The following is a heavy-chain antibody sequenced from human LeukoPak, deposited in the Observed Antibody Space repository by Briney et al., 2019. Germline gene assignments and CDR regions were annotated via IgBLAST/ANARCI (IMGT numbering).Heavy chain of an antibody. V-gene: IGHV4-59*01. D-gene: IGHD3-22*01. Sequence: PSETLSLTCTVSGGSISSYYWSWIRQPPGKGLEWIGYIYYSGSTNYNPSLKSRATISVDTSKNQFSLKLSSVTAADTAVYYCARGAHYYDSSGYYYTFDYWGQGTLVTVSS. CDR3: ARGAHYYDSSGYYYTFDY. CDR2: IYYSGST. J-gene: IGHJ4*02. CDR1: GGSISSYY.